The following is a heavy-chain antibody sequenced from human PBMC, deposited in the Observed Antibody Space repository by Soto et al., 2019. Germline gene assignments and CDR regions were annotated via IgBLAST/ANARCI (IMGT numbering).Heavy chain of an antibody. D-gene: IGHD3-10*01. CDR3: ARLGGSGGDSIEH. Sequence: QVQLVESGGGVVQPGRSLRLSCAASGFPFSKYGMHWVRQAPGKGLEWVAIIWYDGSKKYYGDSVKGRFTISRDNSKDTLFLQMNSLRADHTAMYYCARLGGSGGDSIEHWGQGTLVTVSS. J-gene: IGHJ4*02. CDR1: GFPFSKYG. CDR2: IWYDGSKK. V-gene: IGHV3-33*01.